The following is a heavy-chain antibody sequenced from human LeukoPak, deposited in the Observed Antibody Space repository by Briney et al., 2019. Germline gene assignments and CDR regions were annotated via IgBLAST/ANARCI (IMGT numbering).Heavy chain of an antibody. D-gene: IGHD3-10*01. J-gene: IGHJ4*02. CDR1: GFTFSSYG. V-gene: IGHV3-66*01. CDR3: ARTSYGSGSYSDY. Sequence: GGSLRLSCAASGFTFSSYGMSWVRQAPGKGLEWVSVIYSGGSTYYADSVKGRFTISRDNSKNTLYLQMNSLRAEDTAVYYCARTSYGSGSYSDYWGQGTLVTVSS. CDR2: IYSGGST.